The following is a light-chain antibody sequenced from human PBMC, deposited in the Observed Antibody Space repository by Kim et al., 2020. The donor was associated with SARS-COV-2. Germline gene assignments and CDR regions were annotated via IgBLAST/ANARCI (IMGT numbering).Light chain of an antibody. CDR1: QSLAIW. V-gene: IGKV1-5*01. CDR3: KQYKTDPYT. Sequence: SVSVGETVSITCRASQSLAIWVALYQQRRVMAPTVLMYGASRLESGVLSMFSGSVSGTEFTLTISSLQPDDFEIHYCKQYKTDPYTFGQGTKLDI. CDR2: GAS. J-gene: IGKJ2*01.